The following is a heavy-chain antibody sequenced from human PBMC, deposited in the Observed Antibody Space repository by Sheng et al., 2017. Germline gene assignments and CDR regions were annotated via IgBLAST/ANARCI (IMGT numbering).Heavy chain of an antibody. D-gene: IGHD3-10*01. Sequence: EVQMVESGGDLVQPGGSLRLSCAASGFTLSSHVMNWVRQAPGKGLEWVSTISARGGSTYYADSVKGRFTISRDNSKNTLYLQMNSLRAEDTAVYYCAKAGYGSGSYFPYNFDYWGQGTLVTVSS. CDR3: AKAGYGSGSYFPYNFDY. CDR1: GFTLSSHV. J-gene: IGHJ4*02. CDR2: ISARGGST. V-gene: IGHV3-23*04.